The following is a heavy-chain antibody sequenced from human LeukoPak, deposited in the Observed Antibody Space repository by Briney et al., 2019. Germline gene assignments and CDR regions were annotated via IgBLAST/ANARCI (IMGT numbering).Heavy chain of an antibody. J-gene: IGHJ4*02. V-gene: IGHV3-21*01. CDR2: ITANSSYI. CDR3: ARPAAAIPPY. Sequence: GGSLRLSCAVSGFTYSSYSMNWVGQAPCKGLEGVSSITANSSYIYYADSVRGRFTISRDNAKNSLYLQMNRLRAEDTAVYYCARPAAAIPPYWCQGTLVTVSS. CDR1: GFTYSSYS. D-gene: IGHD6-13*01.